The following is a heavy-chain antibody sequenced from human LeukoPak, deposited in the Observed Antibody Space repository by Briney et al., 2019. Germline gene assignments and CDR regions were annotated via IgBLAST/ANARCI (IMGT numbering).Heavy chain of an antibody. CDR3: ATVAGYSSSWYNLSYYYYGMDV. V-gene: IGHV1-24*01. Sequence: ASVKVSSKVSGYTLTELSMHWVRQAPGKGLEWMGGFDPEDGETIYAQKFQGRVTMTEDTSTDTAYMELSSLRSEDTAVYYCATVAGYSSSWYNLSYYYYGMDVWGQGTTVTVSS. CDR1: GYTLTELS. CDR2: FDPEDGET. J-gene: IGHJ6*02. D-gene: IGHD6-13*01.